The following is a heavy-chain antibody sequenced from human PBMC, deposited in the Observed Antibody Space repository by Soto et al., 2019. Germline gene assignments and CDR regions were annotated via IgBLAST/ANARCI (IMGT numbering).Heavy chain of an antibody. J-gene: IGHJ4*02. CDR3: ARDDDYEANAFDY. Sequence: PGGSLRLSCAASGFTFSRYGMHWVRQAPGKGLEWVALIWNDGIRKVYVDSVKGRSTISRDNSKNTLDLQMNSLRAEDTAVYYCARDDDYEANAFDYWGPGTLVTV. CDR1: GFTFSRYG. CDR2: IWNDGIRK. D-gene: IGHD3-22*01. V-gene: IGHV3-33*01.